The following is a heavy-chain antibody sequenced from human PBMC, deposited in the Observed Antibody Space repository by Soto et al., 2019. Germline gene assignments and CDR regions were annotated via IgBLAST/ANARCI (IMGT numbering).Heavy chain of an antibody. Sequence: GASVKVSCKASGYTFASYGISWVRQAPGQGLEWMGWISAYNGNTNYAQKLQGRVTMTTDTSTSTAYMELRSLRSDDTAVYYCARIGYCSGGSCYFDYWGQGTLVTVSS. CDR3: ARIGYCSGGSCYFDY. V-gene: IGHV1-18*01. CDR1: GYTFASYG. D-gene: IGHD2-15*01. J-gene: IGHJ4*02. CDR2: ISAYNGNT.